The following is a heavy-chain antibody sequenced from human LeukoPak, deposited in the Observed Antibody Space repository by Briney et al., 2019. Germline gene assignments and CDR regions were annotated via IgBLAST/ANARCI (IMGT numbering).Heavy chain of an antibody. CDR1: GFTFSSYG. Sequence: GGSLRPSCAASGFTFSSYGMSWVRQAPGKGLEWVSAISGSGGSTYYADSVKGRFTISRDNSKNTLYLQMNSLRAEDTAVYYCAKDYYYGSGSYSLPFDYWGQGTLVTVSS. V-gene: IGHV3-23*01. CDR3: AKDYYYGSGSYSLPFDY. CDR2: ISGSGGST. J-gene: IGHJ4*02. D-gene: IGHD3-10*01.